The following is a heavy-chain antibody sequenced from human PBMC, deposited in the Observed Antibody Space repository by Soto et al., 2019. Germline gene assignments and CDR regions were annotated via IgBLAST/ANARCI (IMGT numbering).Heavy chain of an antibody. CDR1: GYTFTSYG. J-gene: IGHJ4*02. Sequence: GASVKVSCKASGYTFTSYGISWVRQAPGQGLEWMGWISAYNGNTNYAQKLQGRVTMTTDTSTSTAYMELRSLRSDDTAVYYCARGDFGSVVTHVGYFDYWGQGTLVTVSS. D-gene: IGHD2-15*01. V-gene: IGHV1-18*01. CDR3: ARGDFGSVVTHVGYFDY. CDR2: ISAYNGNT.